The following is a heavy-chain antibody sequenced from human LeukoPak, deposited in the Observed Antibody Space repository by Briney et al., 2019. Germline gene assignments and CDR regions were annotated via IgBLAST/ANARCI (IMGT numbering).Heavy chain of an antibody. CDR3: ARLGYCSGSSCPTSYYNWFDP. CDR2: ISAHNGNT. CDR1: GYTFTSYG. V-gene: IGHV1-18*01. D-gene: IGHD2-15*01. Sequence: GASVKVSCKASGYTFTSYGISWVRQAPGQGLEWMGWISAHNGNTNYAQKLQDRVTMTTDTPTHTAYMELRSLRSDDTAVYYCARLGYCSGSSCPTSYYNWFDPWGQGTLVTVSS. J-gene: IGHJ5*02.